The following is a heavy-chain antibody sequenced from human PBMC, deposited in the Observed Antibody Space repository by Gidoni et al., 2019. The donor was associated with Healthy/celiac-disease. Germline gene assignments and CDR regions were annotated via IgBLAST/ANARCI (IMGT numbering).Heavy chain of an antibody. CDR1: GYPFTSYG. CDR2: ISAYNGNT. CDR3: ARGVTPERGPYYYYGMDV. Sequence: QVQLVQSGAEVKKPGASVKVSCKASGYPFTSYGINWVRQAPGQGLEWMGWISAYNGNTNYAQKLKGRVTMTTDTATSTAYMELRSLRSDDTAVYYCARGVTPERGPYYYYGMDVWGQGTTVTVSS. D-gene: IGHD4-4*01. V-gene: IGHV1-18*01. J-gene: IGHJ6*02.